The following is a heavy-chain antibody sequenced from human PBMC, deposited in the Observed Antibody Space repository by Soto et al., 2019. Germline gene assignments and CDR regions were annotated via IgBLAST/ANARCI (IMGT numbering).Heavy chain of an antibody. V-gene: IGHV3-33*01. CDR2: IWYDGSNK. D-gene: IGHD1-26*01. J-gene: IGHJ6*02. CDR1: GFTFSTYG. Sequence: QVQLVESGGGVVQPGRSLRLSCTASGFTFSTYGMHWVRQAPGKGLEWVTVIWYDGSNKYYADSVKGRVTISRDNSKNTLYLQMNSLRADDTAVYYCARGGGSGSSFVGYYYYTLDVWGQGTTVTVSS. CDR3: ARGGGSGSSFVGYYYYTLDV.